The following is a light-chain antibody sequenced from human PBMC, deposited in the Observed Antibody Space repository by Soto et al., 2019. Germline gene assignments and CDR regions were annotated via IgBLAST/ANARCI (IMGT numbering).Light chain of an antibody. CDR2: AAS. J-gene: IGKJ5*01. CDR1: QGISSY. Sequence: AIRMTQSPSSLSASTGARVTISCRASQGISSYLAWYKQTRGKAPKLXSYAASSLPSGVPSRFSGSGSGTDFTLTISSLQPEDFATYYCQQAKSFPITFGQGTRLEIK. CDR3: QQAKSFPIT. V-gene: IGKV1-8*01.